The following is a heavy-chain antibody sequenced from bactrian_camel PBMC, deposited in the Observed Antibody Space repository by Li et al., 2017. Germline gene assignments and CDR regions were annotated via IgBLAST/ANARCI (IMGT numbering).Heavy chain of an antibody. CDR1: GYTYSIHC. J-gene: IGHJ6*01. CDR3: ASRGKADCNTAWVVGDFHY. D-gene: IGHD1*01. CDR2: VGETDGIT. V-gene: IGHV3-3*01. Sequence: QLVESGGASVQAGGSLRLSCQTSGYTYSIHCMAWFRQVPGKEREHVAAVGETDGITYYADSVKGRFTISTDNAQNRVYLQMDSLQPEDTAMYYCASRGKADCNTAWVVGDFHYWGQGTQVTVS.